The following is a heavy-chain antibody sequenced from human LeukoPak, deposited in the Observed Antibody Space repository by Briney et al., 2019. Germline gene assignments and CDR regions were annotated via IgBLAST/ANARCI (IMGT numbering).Heavy chain of an antibody. Sequence: ASVKVSCKASGYTFTSYGISWVRQAPGQGLEWMGWISAYNGNTIYAQRLQGRVTMTTDTSTSTAYMELRSLRSGDTAVYYCASGDIVVVVGSYYYYGMDVWGQGTTVTVSS. CDR3: ASGDIVVVVGSYYYYGMDV. CDR2: ISAYNGNT. D-gene: IGHD2-15*01. J-gene: IGHJ6*02. V-gene: IGHV1-18*01. CDR1: GYTFTSYG.